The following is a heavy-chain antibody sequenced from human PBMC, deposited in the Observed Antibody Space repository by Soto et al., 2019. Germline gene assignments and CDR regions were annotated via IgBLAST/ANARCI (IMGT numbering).Heavy chain of an antibody. CDR2: IWYDGSNK. Sequence: QVQLVESGGGVAQPGRSLRLSCTVSGFTFSGHAMHWVRQAPGKGLEWVTQIWYDGSNKYYAESVKGRFTISRDNSKNKWYKKRTGRRVEDTAVYYGGRVGRGLAPSVLNFWGKGPSATVSS. J-gene: IGHJ6*03. D-gene: IGHD3-9*01. CDR1: GFTFSGHA. V-gene: IGHV3-33*01. CDR3: GRVGRGLAPSVLNF.